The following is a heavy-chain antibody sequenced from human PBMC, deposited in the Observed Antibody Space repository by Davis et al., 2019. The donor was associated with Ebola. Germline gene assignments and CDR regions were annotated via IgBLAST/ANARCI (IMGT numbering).Heavy chain of an antibody. Sequence: GESLKISCAASGFTFSSYAMSWVRQAPGKGLEWVSAISGSGGSTYYADSVKGRFTISRDTSKNTLYLQMNNLRAEDTAVHYCAKYQENAAGTGRDAFDIWGQGTMVTVSS. V-gene: IGHV3-23*01. J-gene: IGHJ3*02. CDR3: AKYQENAAGTGRDAFDI. D-gene: IGHD6-13*01. CDR2: ISGSGGST. CDR1: GFTFSSYA.